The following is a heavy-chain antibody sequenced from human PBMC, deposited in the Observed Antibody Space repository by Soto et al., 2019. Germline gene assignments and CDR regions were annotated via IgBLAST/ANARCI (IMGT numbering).Heavy chain of an antibody. CDR3: ARGQKYTYYYGSGSPFDY. CDR1: GGSFSGYY. Sequence: SETLSLTCAVYGGSFSGYYWSWIRQPPGKGLEWIGEINHSGSTNYNPSLKSRVTISVDTSKNQFSLKLSSVTAADTAVYYCARGQKYTYYYGSGSPFDYWGQGTLVTSPQ. J-gene: IGHJ4*02. CDR2: INHSGST. V-gene: IGHV4-34*01. D-gene: IGHD3-10*01.